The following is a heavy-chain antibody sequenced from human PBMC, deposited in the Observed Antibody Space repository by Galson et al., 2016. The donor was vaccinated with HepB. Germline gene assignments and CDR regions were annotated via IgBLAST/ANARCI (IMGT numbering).Heavy chain of an antibody. J-gene: IGHJ1*01. D-gene: IGHD2-15*01. CDR1: GFTINNYA. V-gene: IGHV3-23*01. CDR3: AKTPKKGENGGLLNY. Sequence: SLRLSHGACGFTINNYAQTWVRHAPGMGLEWVSGISTTGSTTYYADSVKGRFTISRDNSKNTLYMQMSGLRADDTAVYYCAKTPKKGENGGLLNYWGQGILVTVSS. CDR2: ISTTGSTT.